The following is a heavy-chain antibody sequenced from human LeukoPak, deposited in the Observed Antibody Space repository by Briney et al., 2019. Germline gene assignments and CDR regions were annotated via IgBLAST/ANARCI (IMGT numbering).Heavy chain of an antibody. CDR1: GGSISSYY. CDR3: ARDYYGSGSYYPQD. V-gene: IGHV4-59*12. D-gene: IGHD3-10*01. CDR2: IYYSGST. J-gene: IGHJ4*02. Sequence: PSETLSLTCTVSGGSISSYYWSWIRQPPGKGLEWIGYIYYSGSTNYNPSLKSRVTISVDTSKDQFSLKLSSVTAADTAVYYCARDYYGSGSYYPQDWGQGTLVTVSS.